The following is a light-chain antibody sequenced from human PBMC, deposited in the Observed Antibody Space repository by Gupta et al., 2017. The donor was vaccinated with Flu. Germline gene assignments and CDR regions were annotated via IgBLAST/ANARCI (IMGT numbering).Light chain of an antibody. CDR1: KLGNKY. CDR2: QDS. Sequence: SYELTQPPSGSVSPGQTANIACSGDKLGNKYVCWYRQKPGQSLILFLYQDSKRPSGIPERFSGSSSGNTATLTISGTQAMDEADYYCHTWDNSVGVFGGGTKLTVL. V-gene: IGLV3-1*01. CDR3: HTWDNSVGV. J-gene: IGLJ3*02.